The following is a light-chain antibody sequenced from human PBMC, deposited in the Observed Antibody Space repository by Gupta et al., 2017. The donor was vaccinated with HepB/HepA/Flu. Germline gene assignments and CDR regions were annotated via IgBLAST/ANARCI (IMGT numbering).Light chain of an antibody. J-gene: IGKJ2*01. CDR3: LQYGSSPVYT. CDR2: GAS. Sequence: EIVLTQSPGTLSLSPGERATLSCRASQSISSSYLAWYQKKPGQAPRLLIYGASSRATDIPDRFSGSGSGTDFTLTISRLEPEDFAVYHCLQYGSSPVYTFGQGTKLEIK. V-gene: IGKV3-20*01. CDR1: QSISSSY.